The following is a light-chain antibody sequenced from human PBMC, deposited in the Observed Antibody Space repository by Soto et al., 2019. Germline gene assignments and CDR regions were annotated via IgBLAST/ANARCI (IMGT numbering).Light chain of an antibody. CDR2: GAS. V-gene: IGKV3-20*01. Sequence: EIVLTQSPGTLSLSPGERATLSCRASQSVSSSYLAWYQQKPGQAPRLLIYGASSRATGIPDRFSGSGSGKDFPPTISRWEPEDFTVYYCQHKVTPLTTFGKGTRLEIK. J-gene: IGKJ5*01. CDR1: QSVSSSY. CDR3: QHKVTPLTT.